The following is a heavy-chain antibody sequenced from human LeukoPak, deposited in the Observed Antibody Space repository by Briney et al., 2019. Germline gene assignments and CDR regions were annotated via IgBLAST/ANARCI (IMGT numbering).Heavy chain of an antibody. J-gene: IGHJ3*02. Sequence: SETLSLTCTVSGGSLSGYYWSWIRPPAGRGLEWIGRIYTSGSTDYNPYIMSRVTISVDKPKNPFSLQLSSVTAADTAVYYCARDPEYISSGGCSFDIWGQGTMVTVS. V-gene: IGHV4-4*07. CDR3: ARDPEYISSGGCSFDI. CDR1: GGSLSGYY. D-gene: IGHD6-13*01. CDR2: IYTSGST.